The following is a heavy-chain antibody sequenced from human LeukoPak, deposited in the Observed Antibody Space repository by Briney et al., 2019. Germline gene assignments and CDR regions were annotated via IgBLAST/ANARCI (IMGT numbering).Heavy chain of an antibody. Sequence: GGSLRLSCAASGFTFSSYAMHWVRQAPGKGLEWVASINHNGNVNYYVDSVKGRFTISRDNAKNSLYLQMSNLRAEDTAVYFRARGGGLDVWGQGATVTVSS. CDR1: GFTFSSYA. D-gene: IGHD3-16*01. V-gene: IGHV3-7*03. CDR3: ARGGGLDV. CDR2: INHNGNVN. J-gene: IGHJ6*02.